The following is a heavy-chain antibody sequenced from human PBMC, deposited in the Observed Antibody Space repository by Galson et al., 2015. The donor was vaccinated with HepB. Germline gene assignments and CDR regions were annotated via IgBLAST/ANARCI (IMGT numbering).Heavy chain of an antibody. CDR3: ARGQTFYYGSGSQRPLDY. V-gene: IGHV1-18*01. D-gene: IGHD3-10*01. CDR2: ISAYNGDT. Sequence: SVKVSCKASGYTFMSNGISWVRQAPGQGLEWMGWISAYNGDTNYAQMLQGRVTMTTDTSTSTAYMELRSLRSDDTAIYYCARGQTFYYGSGSQRPLDYWGQGTLVTGSS. J-gene: IGHJ4*02. CDR1: GYTFMSNG.